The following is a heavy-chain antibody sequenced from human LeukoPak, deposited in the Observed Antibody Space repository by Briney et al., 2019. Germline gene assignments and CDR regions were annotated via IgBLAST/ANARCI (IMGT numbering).Heavy chain of an antibody. CDR3: ARAAGRGRAFFDY. CDR1: GGSFSGYS. Sequence: PSETLSLTCAVYGGSFSGYSLSWIRQPPGKGLEWIGEINPSGGTNYNPSLKSRVTISVDTSKNQFSLKLSSVTAADTAVYYCARAAGRGRAFFDYWGQGTLVTVSS. J-gene: IGHJ4*02. CDR2: INPSGGT. D-gene: IGHD3-10*01. V-gene: IGHV4-34*01.